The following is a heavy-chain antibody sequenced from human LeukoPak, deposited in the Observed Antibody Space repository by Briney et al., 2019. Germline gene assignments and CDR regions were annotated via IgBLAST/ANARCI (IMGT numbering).Heavy chain of an antibody. V-gene: IGHV5-51*01. Sequence: GESLKISCKGSGYSFTNYWIAWVRQMPGKGLEWMGIIYPGDSDTRYSSSFQGQVTISADKSISTAYLQWSSLKASDTAMYYCARSETTADAFDIWGQGTMVTVSS. J-gene: IGHJ3*02. CDR1: GYSFTNYW. CDR3: ARSETTADAFDI. D-gene: IGHD4-17*01. CDR2: IYPGDSDT.